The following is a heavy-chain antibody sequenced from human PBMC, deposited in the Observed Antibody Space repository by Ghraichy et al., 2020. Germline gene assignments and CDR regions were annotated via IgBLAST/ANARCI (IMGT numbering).Heavy chain of an antibody. V-gene: IGHV3-33*01. CDR1: GFTFSSYG. CDR2: IWYDGSNK. D-gene: IGHD3-16*02. Sequence: LSLTCAASGFTFSSYGMHWVRQAPGKGLEWVAVIWYDGSNKYYADSVKGRFTISRDNSKNTLYLQMNSLRAEDTAVYYCARNRATFGGVISTRYYYGMDVWGQGTTVTVSS. CDR3: ARNRATFGGVISTRYYYGMDV. J-gene: IGHJ6*02.